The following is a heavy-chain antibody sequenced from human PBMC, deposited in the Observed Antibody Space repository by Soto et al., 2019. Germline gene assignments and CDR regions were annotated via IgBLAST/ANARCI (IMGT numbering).Heavy chain of an antibody. J-gene: IGHJ5*02. CDR1: GGSISSYY. V-gene: IGHV4-59*08. CDR3: ARGTPSPLIVRSSRGPWFDP. CDR2: IYYSGST. Sequence: SETLSLTCTVSGGSISSYYWSWIRQPPGKGLEWIGYIYYSGSTNYNPSLKSRVTISVDTSKNQFSLKLSSVTAADTAVYFCARGTPSPLIVRSSRGPWFDPWGQGTLGIV. D-gene: IGHD2-15*01.